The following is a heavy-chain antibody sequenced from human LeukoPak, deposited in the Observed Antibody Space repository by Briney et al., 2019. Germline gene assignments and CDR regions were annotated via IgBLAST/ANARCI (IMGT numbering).Heavy chain of an antibody. V-gene: IGHV4-61*08. D-gene: IGHD2-15*01. CDR3: AREKDTLGAFDI. CDR1: GGSISSGGYY. CDR2: IYYSGST. Sequence: PSQTLSLTCTVSGGSISSGGYYWSWIRQPPGKGLEWIGYIYYSGSTNYNPSLKSRVTISVDTSKNQFSLKLSSVTAADTAVYYCAREKDTLGAFDIWGQGTMVTVSS. J-gene: IGHJ3*02.